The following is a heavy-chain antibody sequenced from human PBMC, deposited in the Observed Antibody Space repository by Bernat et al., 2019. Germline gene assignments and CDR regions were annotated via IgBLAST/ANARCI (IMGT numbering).Heavy chain of an antibody. V-gene: IGHV3-30*01. D-gene: IGHD3-10*01. CDR3: ARPPAIYGSAPGPFDY. CDR2: ISYDGSNK. CDR1: GFTFSSYP. J-gene: IGHJ4*02. Sequence: VQLVESGGGVVQPGRSLRLSCAASGFTFSSYPMHWVRQAPGKGLEWVAVISYDGSNKYYADSVKGRFTISRDNSKNTLYLQMNSLRAEDTAVYYCARPPAIYGSAPGPFDYWGQGTLVTVSS.